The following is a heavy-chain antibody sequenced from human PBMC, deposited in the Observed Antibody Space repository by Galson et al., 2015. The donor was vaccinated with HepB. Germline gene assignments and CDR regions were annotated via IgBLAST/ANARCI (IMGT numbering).Heavy chain of an antibody. CDR2: ISGSGGST. Sequence: SLRLSCAASGFTFSSYAMSWVRQAPGKGLEWVSAISGSGGSTYYADSVKGRFTISRDNSKNTLYLQMNSLRAEDAAVYYCAKDRTAVAGGGGDAIDIWGQGTMVTVSS. D-gene: IGHD6-19*01. J-gene: IGHJ3*02. CDR1: GFTFSSYA. V-gene: IGHV3-23*01. CDR3: AKDRTAVAGGGGDAIDI.